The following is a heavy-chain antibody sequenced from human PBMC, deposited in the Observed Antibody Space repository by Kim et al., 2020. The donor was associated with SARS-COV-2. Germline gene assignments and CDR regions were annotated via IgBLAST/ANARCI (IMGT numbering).Heavy chain of an antibody. V-gene: IGHV4-59*08. CDR2: IYYSGST. J-gene: IGHJ6*02. CDR1: GGSISSYY. CDR3: ARLDYYDSSGDYPNWDYYYYGMDV. D-gene: IGHD3-22*01. Sequence: SETLSLTCTVSGGSISSYYWSWIRQPPGKGLEWIGYIYYSGSTNYNPSLKSRVTISVDTSKNQFSLKLSSVTAADTAVYYCARLDYYDSSGDYPNWDYYYYGMDVWGQGTTVTVSS.